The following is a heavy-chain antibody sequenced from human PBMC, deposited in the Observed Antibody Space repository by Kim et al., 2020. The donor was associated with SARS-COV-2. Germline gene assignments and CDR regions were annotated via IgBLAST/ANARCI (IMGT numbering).Heavy chain of an antibody. V-gene: IGHV3-23*03. J-gene: IGHJ4*02. Sequence: RGRFTISRDNSKHTLYLQMNSLRAEDTAVYYCASTGTYCSSTSCYPDYWGQGTLVTVSS. D-gene: IGHD2-2*01. CDR3: ASTGTYCSSTSCYPDY.